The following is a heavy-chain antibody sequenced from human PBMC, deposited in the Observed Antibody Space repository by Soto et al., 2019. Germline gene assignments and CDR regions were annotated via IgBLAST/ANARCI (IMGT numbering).Heavy chain of an antibody. J-gene: IGHJ4*02. Sequence: GGSLRLSCAASGFTFSSYAMHWVRQAPGKGLEWVAVISYDGSNKYYADSVKGRFTISRDNAKNSLYLQMNSLRAEDTALYYCAKDITVTTFNYFDYWGQGTLVTVSS. CDR1: GFTFSSYA. D-gene: IGHD4-17*01. CDR2: ISYDGSNK. V-gene: IGHV3-30-3*01. CDR3: AKDITVTTFNYFDY.